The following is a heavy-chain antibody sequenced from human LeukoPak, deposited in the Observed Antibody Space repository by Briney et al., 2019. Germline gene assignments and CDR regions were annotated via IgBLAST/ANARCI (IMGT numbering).Heavy chain of an antibody. CDR1: GFTFDDYT. Sequence: GGSLRLSCAASGFTFDDYTMHWVRQAPGKGLVWVSRINSDGSSTSYADSVKGRFTISRDNAKNTLYLQMNSLRAEDTAVYYCAREDIPASYDYWGQGTLVTVSS. J-gene: IGHJ4*02. D-gene: IGHD2-15*01. CDR2: INSDGSST. V-gene: IGHV3-74*01. CDR3: AREDIPASYDY.